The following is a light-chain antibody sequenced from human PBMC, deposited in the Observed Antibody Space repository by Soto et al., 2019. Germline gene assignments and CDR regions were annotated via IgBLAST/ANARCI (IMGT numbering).Light chain of an antibody. Sequence: QPVLTQSSSVSASLGSSVKLTCTLSSGHSSYIIAWHQQQPGKAPRYLLKLEGSGNYNKGSGVPDRFSGSTSGAGRYLIISHLQSEDEADYYCETWDSDTRVLFGGGTKVTVL. CDR2: LEGSGNY. V-gene: IGLV4-60*03. CDR3: ETWDSDTRVL. CDR1: SGHSSYI. J-gene: IGLJ2*01.